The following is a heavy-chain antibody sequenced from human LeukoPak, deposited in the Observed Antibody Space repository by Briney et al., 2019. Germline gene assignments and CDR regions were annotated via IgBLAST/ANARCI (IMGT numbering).Heavy chain of an antibody. CDR3: ARAGASYDILTEYYFDY. J-gene: IGHJ4*02. D-gene: IGHD3-9*01. CDR1: GGSFSGYY. V-gene: IGHV4-34*01. CDR2: INHSGST. Sequence: SETLSLTCAVYGGSFSGYYWSWFRQPPGKGLEWIGEINHSGSTNYNPSLKSRVTISVDTSKNQFSLNLSSVTAADTAVYYCARAGASYDILTEYYFDYWGQGTLVTVSS.